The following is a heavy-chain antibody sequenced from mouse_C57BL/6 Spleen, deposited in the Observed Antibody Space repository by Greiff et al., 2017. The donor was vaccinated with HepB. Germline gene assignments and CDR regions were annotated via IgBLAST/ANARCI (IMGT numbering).Heavy chain of an antibody. CDR2: IPPNSGST. CDR1: GYTFTSYW. V-gene: IGHV1-64*01. J-gene: IGHJ4*01. Sequence: QVQLQQPGAELVKPGASVKLSCKASGYTFTSYWMHWVKQRPGQGLEWIGMIPPNSGSTNYNEKFKSKATLTVDKSSSTAYMQLSSLTSEDSAVYYCAKHDRGAMDYWGQGTSVTVSS. CDR3: AKHDRGAMDY.